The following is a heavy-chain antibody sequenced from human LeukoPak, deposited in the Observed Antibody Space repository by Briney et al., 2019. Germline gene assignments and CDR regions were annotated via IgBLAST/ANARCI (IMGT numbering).Heavy chain of an antibody. D-gene: IGHD3-10*01. CDR3: ASSKVAYYYGSGSLTFDY. J-gene: IGHJ4*02. Sequence: KPGGSLRLSCAASGFTFSDYYMSWIRQAPGKGLEWVSYISSSGSTIYYADSVKGRFTISRGNAKNSLYLQMNSLRAEDTAVYYCASSKVAYYYGSGSLTFDYWGQGTLVTVSS. CDR1: GFTFSDYY. V-gene: IGHV3-11*01. CDR2: ISSSGSTI.